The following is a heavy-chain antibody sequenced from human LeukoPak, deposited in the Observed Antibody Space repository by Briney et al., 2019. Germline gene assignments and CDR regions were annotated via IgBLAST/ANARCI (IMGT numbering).Heavy chain of an antibody. V-gene: IGHV3-64*01. CDR3: WINRGGKQSTYGVFAS. CDR1: GFTFSNYA. Sequence: PGGSLRLSCAASGFTFSNYAMHWVRQAPGKRLEYVSAISSNGGSTYYANSVKGRFTISRDNSKNTLYLQMGSLRAEDMAVYYWWINRGGKQSTYGVFASCGQGTLVTVSS. CDR2: ISSNGGST. D-gene: IGHD4/OR15-4a*01. J-gene: IGHJ4*02.